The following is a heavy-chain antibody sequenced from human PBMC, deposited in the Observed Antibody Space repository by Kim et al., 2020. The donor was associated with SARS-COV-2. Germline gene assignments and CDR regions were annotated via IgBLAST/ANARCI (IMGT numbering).Heavy chain of an antibody. D-gene: IGHD5-18*01. CDR3: ARGKRGYSYGPLDY. V-gene: IGHV3-30*04. CDR2: ISYDGSNK. Sequence: GGSLRLSCAASGFTFSSYAMHWVRQAPGKGREWVAVISYDGSNKYYADSVKGRFTISRDNSKNTLYLQMNSLRAEDTAVYYCARGKRGYSYGPLDYWGQGTLVTVSS. CDR1: GFTFSSYA. J-gene: IGHJ4*02.